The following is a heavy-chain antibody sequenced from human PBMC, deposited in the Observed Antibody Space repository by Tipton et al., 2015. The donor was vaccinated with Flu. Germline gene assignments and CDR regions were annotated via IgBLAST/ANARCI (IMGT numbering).Heavy chain of an antibody. CDR2: ISRSGSTI. D-gene: IGHD1-26*01. CDR3: ARDGGEGAQYY. Sequence: SLRLSCAASGFTFSDYYMSWIRQAPGKGLEWVSHISRSGSTINYADSVRGRFTISRDNAKKSLYLQMNSLRAEDTAVYYCARDGGEGAQYYWGQGTLVTVSS. J-gene: IGHJ4*02. V-gene: IGHV3-11*01. CDR1: GFTFSDYY.